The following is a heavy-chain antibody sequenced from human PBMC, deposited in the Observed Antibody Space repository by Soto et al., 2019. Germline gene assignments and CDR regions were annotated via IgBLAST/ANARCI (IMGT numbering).Heavy chain of an antibody. V-gene: IGHV1-69*13. CDR2: IIPIFGTA. J-gene: IGHJ5*02. CDR1: GGTFSSYA. D-gene: IGHD2-2*01. Sequence: SVKVSCKASGGTFSSYAISWVRQAPGQGLEWMGGIIPIFGTANYAQKFQGRVTITADESTSTAYMELSSLRSEDTAVYYCARDPSIVVVPAARDNRFDPWGQGTLVTVSS. CDR3: ARDPSIVVVPAARDNRFDP.